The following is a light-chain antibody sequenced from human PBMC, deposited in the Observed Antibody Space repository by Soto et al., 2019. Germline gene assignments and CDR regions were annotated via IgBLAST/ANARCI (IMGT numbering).Light chain of an antibody. J-gene: IGKJ2*01. Sequence: EIVLTQSPGTLSLSPGERATLSCRTSQSTNYLGWYQQKPGQAPRLLIYGASSRATGIPDRFSGSGSGTDFTLTISRLEPEDFAVYYCQQYGSSPLYTFGQGTKLEIK. CDR3: QQYGSSPLYT. CDR2: GAS. V-gene: IGKV3-20*01. CDR1: QSTNY.